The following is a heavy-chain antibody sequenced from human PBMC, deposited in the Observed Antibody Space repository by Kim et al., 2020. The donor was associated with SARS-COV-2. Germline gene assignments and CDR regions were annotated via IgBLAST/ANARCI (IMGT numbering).Heavy chain of an antibody. CDR3: AAEGRFGELSGY. CDR1: GFTFTSSA. V-gene: IGHV1-58*01. J-gene: IGHJ4*02. CDR2: IVVGSGNT. Sequence: SVKVSCKASGFTFTSSAVQWVRQARGQRLEWIGWIVVGSGNTNYAQKFQERVTITRDMSTSTAYMELSSLRSEDTAVYYCAAEGRFGELSGYWGQGTLVTVSS. D-gene: IGHD3-10*01.